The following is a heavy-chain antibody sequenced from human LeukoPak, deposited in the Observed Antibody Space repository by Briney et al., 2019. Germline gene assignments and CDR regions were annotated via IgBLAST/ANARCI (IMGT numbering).Heavy chain of an antibody. Sequence: SETLSLTCTVSGGSISSGDYYWSWIRQPPGKGLEWIEYIHYSGSTYYNPSLESRVTISVDKSKNQFSLKLSSVTAADTAVYYCARTVVVAATTLIYYYYGMDVWGQGTTVTVSS. CDR3: ARTVVVAATTLIYYYYGMDV. CDR1: GGSISSGDYY. D-gene: IGHD2-15*01. CDR2: IHYSGST. V-gene: IGHV4-30-4*01. J-gene: IGHJ6*02.